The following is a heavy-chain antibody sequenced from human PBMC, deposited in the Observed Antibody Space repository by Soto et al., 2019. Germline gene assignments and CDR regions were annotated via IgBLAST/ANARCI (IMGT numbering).Heavy chain of an antibody. D-gene: IGHD2-2*01. J-gene: IGHJ4*02. Sequence: PGGSLRLSCTASGFTFGDYAMSWFRQAPGKGLEWVGFIRSKAYGGTTEYAASVKGRFTISRDDSKSIAYLQMNSLKTEDTAVYYCTRGVLSGLLYKLEYFAPFDYWGQGTLVTVSS. CDR1: GFTFGDYA. CDR3: TRGVLSGLLYKLEYFAPFDY. CDR2: IRSKAYGGTT. V-gene: IGHV3-49*03.